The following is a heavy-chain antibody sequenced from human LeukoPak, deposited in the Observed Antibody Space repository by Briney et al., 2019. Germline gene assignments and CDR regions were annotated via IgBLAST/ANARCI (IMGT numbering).Heavy chain of an antibody. V-gene: IGHV4-59*01. CDR2: LYYSGST. CDR3: ARVRGTFETD. CDR1: GASISTYY. J-gene: IGHJ1*01. Sequence: SETLSLTCTVSGASISTYYWSWIRQPPGKGLESIGYLYYSGSTTYSPSLKSRVTMSVDTSKSQFSLKLNSVTAADTAIYYCARVRGTFETDWGQGTLVTVSS. D-gene: IGHD2/OR15-2a*01.